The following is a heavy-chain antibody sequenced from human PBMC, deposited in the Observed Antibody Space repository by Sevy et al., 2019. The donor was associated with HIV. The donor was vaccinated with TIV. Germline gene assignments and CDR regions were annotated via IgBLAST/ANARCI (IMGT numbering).Heavy chain of an antibody. D-gene: IGHD2-8*02. CDR3: ARDGSTGGPFDN. CDR2: IWYDGSNT. J-gene: IGHJ4*02. CDR1: GFTFSGYG. V-gene: IGHV3-33*01. Sequence: GGSLRLSCTASGFTFSGYGMHWVRQAPGKGLEWMAVIWYDGSNTKYVDSVKGRFTISRDNSKNTLYLQMSSLRVDDTAVYYCARDGSTGGPFDNWGQGTLVTVSS.